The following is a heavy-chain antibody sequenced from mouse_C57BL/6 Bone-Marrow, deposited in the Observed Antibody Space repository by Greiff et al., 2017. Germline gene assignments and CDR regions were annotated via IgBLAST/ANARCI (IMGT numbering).Heavy chain of an antibody. CDR1: GYTFTSYG. J-gene: IGHJ2*01. CDR2: IYPRSGNT. Sequence: QVQLQQSVAELARPGASVKLSCKASGYTFTSYGISWVKQRTGQGLEWIGEIYPRSGNTYYTEKFKGKATLTADKSSSTAYMELRSLTSEDSAVYFCARRPYYGSSSWGQGTTLTVSS. CDR3: ARRPYYGSSS. D-gene: IGHD1-1*01. V-gene: IGHV1-81*01.